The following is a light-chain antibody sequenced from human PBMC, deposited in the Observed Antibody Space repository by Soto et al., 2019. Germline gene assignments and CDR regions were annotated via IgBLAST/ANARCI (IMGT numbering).Light chain of an antibody. V-gene: IGLV1-51*01. CDR1: SSNIGGNS. CDR2: DDN. Sequence: QSVLTQPPSVSAAPGQKVTISCSGSSSNIGGNSVSWYQQLPGTAPKLLIYDDNKRPSGIPVRFSASKSGTSATLGITGFQTGDEADYYCGSWDSSLSAYVFGTGTKVTVL. J-gene: IGLJ1*01. CDR3: GSWDSSLSAYV.